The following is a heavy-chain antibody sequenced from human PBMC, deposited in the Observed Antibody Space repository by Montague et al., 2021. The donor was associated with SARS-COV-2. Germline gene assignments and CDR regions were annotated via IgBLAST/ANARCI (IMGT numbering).Heavy chain of an antibody. V-gene: IGHV4-34*01. CDR1: GGSFSNYY. CDR3: ARHGYYETYDAFDI. CDR2: VNQSGTT. Sequence: SETLSLTCAISGGSFSNYYWSWIRQPPGKGLEWIGEVNQSGTTIYNPSVKSGVTISEDTSKNQFYLKLSSVTAADTAVYYCARHGYYETYDAFDIWGQGTMVTVSS. J-gene: IGHJ3*02. D-gene: IGHD3-22*01.